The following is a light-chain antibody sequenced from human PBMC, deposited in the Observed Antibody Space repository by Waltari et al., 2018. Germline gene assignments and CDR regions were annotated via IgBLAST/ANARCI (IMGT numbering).Light chain of an antibody. J-gene: IGKJ1*01. CDR2: GAS. CDR3: QQYNNWPPGT. Sequence: ETVVTQSPATLSVSPGERVTLSCRTSQTIGRSLAWYQQKPGQAPRLVIYGASIRATGIPARFSGSGSETEFALTISGLQSEDFAVYYCQQYNNWPPGTFSQGTKVEI. CDR1: QTIGRS. V-gene: IGKV3-15*01.